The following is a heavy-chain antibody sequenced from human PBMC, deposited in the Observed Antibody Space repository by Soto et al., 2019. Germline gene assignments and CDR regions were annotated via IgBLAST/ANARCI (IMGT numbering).Heavy chain of an antibody. CDR3: ARDPGTRSDY. D-gene: IGHD3-10*01. CDR2: ISAYNGNT. Sequence: ASVTVSCKASGYTFTSYAIHWVRQAPGQRLEWMGWISAYNGNTKYAQKLQGRVTMTTDTSTSTAYMEVRSLRSDDTAVYYCARDPGTRSDYWGQGTLVTVSS. V-gene: IGHV1-18*01. CDR1: GYTFTSYA. J-gene: IGHJ4*02.